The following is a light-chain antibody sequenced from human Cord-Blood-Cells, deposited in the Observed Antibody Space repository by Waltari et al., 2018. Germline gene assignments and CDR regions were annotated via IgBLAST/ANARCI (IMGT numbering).Light chain of an antibody. V-gene: IGLV2-14*01. Sequence: QSALTQPASVSGSPGQSLTISCNGTSSDVGGYNYVSWYQQHPGKAPNLMIYDVSNRPSGVSNRFSGSKSGNTASLTISGLQAEDEADYYCSSYTSSSTLVFGGGTKLTVL. CDR2: DVS. J-gene: IGLJ2*01. CDR1: SSDVGGYNY. CDR3: SSYTSSSTLV.